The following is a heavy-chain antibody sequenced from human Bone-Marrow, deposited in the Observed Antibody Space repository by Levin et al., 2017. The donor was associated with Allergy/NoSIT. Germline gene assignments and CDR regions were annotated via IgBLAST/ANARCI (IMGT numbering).Heavy chain of an antibody. CDR3: ARDLHGFGDPPGHYFDY. Sequence: SETLSLTCTVSGGSISSGDYYWSWIRQPPGKGLEWIGYIYYSGSTYYNPSLKSRVTISVDTSKNQFSLKLSSVTAADTAVYYCARDLHGFGDPPGHYFDYWGQGTLVTVSS. CDR2: IYYSGST. V-gene: IGHV4-30-4*01. D-gene: IGHD3-10*01. CDR1: GGSISSGDYY. J-gene: IGHJ4*02.